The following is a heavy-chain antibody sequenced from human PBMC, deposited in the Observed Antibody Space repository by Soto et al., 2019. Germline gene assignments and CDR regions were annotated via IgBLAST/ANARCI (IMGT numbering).Heavy chain of an antibody. J-gene: IGHJ6*02. CDR2: IVVGSGNT. D-gene: IGHD6-6*01. Sequence: ASVKVSCKASGFTFTSSAVQWVRQARGQRLEWIGWIVVGSGNTNYAQKFQERVTITRDMSTSTAYMELSSLRSEDTAVYYCAADYSSSSQYYYYYGMDVWGQGTTVTVSS. CDR1: GFTFTSSA. V-gene: IGHV1-58*01. CDR3: AADYSSSSQYYYYYGMDV.